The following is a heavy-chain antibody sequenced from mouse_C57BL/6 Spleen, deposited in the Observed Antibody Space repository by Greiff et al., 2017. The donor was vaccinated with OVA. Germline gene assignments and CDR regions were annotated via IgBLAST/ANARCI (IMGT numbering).Heavy chain of an antibody. J-gene: IGHJ3*01. D-gene: IGHD2-2*01. CDR1: GFTFSDYY. CDR2: ISNGGGST. CDR3: ARHYGYGWFAY. Sequence: EVKLEESGGGLVQPGGSLKLSCAASGFTFSDYYMYWVRQTPEKRLEWVAYISNGGGSTYYPDTVKGRFTISRDNAKNTLYLQMSRLKSEDTAMYYCARHYGYGWFAYWGQGTLVTVSA. V-gene: IGHV5-12*01.